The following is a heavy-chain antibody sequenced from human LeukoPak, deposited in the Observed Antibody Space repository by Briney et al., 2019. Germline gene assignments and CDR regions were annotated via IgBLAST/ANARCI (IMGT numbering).Heavy chain of an antibody. J-gene: IGHJ6*04. CDR3: ARQSSEQYDSYMDV. Sequence: GKPLNISCQSSGYTFSDHWIAWVRQMPGKGLEWMGFIYPGDSDTNYSPSFQGQVTSSADTSSNTAYLQWSSLQASDTAMYYCARQSSEQYDSYMDVWGKGTTVNVSS. CDR2: IYPGDSDT. D-gene: IGHD3-22*01. CDR1: GYTFSDHW. V-gene: IGHV5-51*01.